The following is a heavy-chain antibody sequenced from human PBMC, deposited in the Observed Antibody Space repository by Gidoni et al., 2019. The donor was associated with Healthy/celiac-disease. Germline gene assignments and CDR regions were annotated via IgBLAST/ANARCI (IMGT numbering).Heavy chain of an antibody. CDR2: ISWNSGSI. J-gene: IGHJ4*02. CDR3: AKALLNYFDY. Sequence: EVQLVESGGGLVQHGSSLRLSCAASGFTFDDYAMHWVRQAPGKGLEWVSGISWNSGSIGYADYVKGRFTISRDNAKNSLYLQMNSLRAEDTALYYCAKALLNYFDYWGQGTLVTVSS. CDR1: GFTFDDYA. V-gene: IGHV3-9*01.